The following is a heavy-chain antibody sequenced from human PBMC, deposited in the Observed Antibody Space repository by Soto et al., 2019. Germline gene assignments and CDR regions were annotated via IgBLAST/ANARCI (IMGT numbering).Heavy chain of an antibody. CDR3: ARTGGCINGLCSTPLDV. V-gene: IGHV3-11*01. CDR2: SRNSGSDL. D-gene: IGHD2-8*01. CDR1: GFIFSDYR. Sequence: QVQLVESGGGLVKPGGSLRLSCAASGFIFSDYRMTWIRQAPGKGLEWISHSRNSGSDLFHADSVKGRFTISRDDSKNSLYLQMSSLRVDDTAVYYCARTGGCINGLCSTPLDVWGNGTTVTVSS. J-gene: IGHJ6*04.